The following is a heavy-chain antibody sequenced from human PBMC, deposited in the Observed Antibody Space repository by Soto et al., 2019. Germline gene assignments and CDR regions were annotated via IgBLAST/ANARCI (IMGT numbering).Heavy chain of an antibody. V-gene: IGHV4-59*04. CDR1: GGSISSYY. CDR2: IYYSGST. J-gene: IGHJ5*02. Sequence: SETLSLTSPVSGGSISSYYWSWIRQHPGKGLEWIGSIYYSGSTYYNPSLKSRVTISVDTSKNQFSLKLSSVTAADTAVYYCARAELYCSGGSCHENWFDPWGQGTLVTVSS. CDR3: ARAELYCSGGSCHENWFDP. D-gene: IGHD2-15*01.